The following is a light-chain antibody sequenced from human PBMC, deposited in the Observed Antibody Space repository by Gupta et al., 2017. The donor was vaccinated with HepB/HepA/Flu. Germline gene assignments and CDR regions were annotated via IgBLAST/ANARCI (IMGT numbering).Light chain of an antibody. J-gene: IGKJ1*01. CDR3: QQYNNWPLWT. CDR1: QSVSSN. Sequence: EIVMTQSPATLSVSPGERATLSCRASQSVSSNLAWYQQKPGQAPRLLIYGASTRDTGIPARFSGSGYGIEFTLTISSRQSEDFAVYYCQQYNNWPLWTFGQGTKVEIK. CDR2: GAS. V-gene: IGKV3-15*01.